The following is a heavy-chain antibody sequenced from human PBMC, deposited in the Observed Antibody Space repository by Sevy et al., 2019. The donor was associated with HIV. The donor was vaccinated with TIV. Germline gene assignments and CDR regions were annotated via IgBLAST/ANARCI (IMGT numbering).Heavy chain of an antibody. CDR3: ARRPDLVSVIRTGVMDV. V-gene: IGHV3-23*01. CDR2: ISDSGGST. CDR1: GFTFSTYA. D-gene: IGHD2-15*01. Sequence: GGSLRLSCAASGFTFSTYAMSWVRQTPGKGLQWVSVISDSGGSTYYADSVQGRFTISRDNSKDTMYLQVNSLRAEDTAVYYGARRPDLVSVIRTGVMDVWGQGTTVTVSS. J-gene: IGHJ6*02.